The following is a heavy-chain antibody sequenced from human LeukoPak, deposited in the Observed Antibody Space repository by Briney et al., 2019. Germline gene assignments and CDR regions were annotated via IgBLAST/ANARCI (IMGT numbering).Heavy chain of an antibody. CDR1: GYTFTSYD. J-gene: IGHJ5*02. Sequence: ASVKVSCKASGYTFTSYDINWVRQATGQGLVWMGWMNPNSGNTGYAQKFQGRVTMTRNTSISTAYMELSSLRSEDTAVYYCARALGYYDFWSGPNWFDPWGQGTLVTVSS. CDR3: ARALGYYDFWSGPNWFDP. CDR2: MNPNSGNT. D-gene: IGHD3-3*01. V-gene: IGHV1-8*01.